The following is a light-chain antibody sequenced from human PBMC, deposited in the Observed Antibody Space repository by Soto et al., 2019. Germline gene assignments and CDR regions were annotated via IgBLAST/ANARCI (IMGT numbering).Light chain of an antibody. Sequence: DIQMTQSPSSVSASVGDIVTITCRASQDISVWLAWYQQKPGKAPKLLIFAASTLVRGVPSRFSGRGSGTEFTLTISSLQADDYATFYCQQYHTDWTFGQGTKVDIK. V-gene: IGKV1-5*01. CDR3: QQYHTDWT. CDR2: AAS. J-gene: IGKJ1*01. CDR1: QDISVW.